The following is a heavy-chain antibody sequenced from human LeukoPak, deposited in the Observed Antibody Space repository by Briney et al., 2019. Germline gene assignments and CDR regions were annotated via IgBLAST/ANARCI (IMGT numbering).Heavy chain of an antibody. J-gene: IGHJ4*02. V-gene: IGHV3-30*02. CDR3: AKDSTRYLDILTGYLRQRRALDY. CDR1: GFPFSSSG. D-gene: IGHD3-9*01. CDR2: IRYDGSNK. Sequence: PGGSLRLSCAASGFPFSSSGMHWVRQAPGKGLEWVTVIRYDGSNKYYADSVKGLFTISRDNSKNTLYLQMNSLRAEDTAVYYRAKDSTRYLDILTGYLRQRRALDYWGQGPLVPVS.